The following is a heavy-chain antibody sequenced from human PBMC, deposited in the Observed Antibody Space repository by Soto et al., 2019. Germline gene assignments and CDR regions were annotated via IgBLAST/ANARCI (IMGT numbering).Heavy chain of an antibody. CDR2: IYYSGST. CDR1: GGSISSGGYY. V-gene: IGHV4-31*03. D-gene: IGHD2-2*01. J-gene: IGHJ6*02. CDR3: ARASDCSSTSCYPYYYYYGMDV. Sequence: SETLSLICTVSGGSISSGGYYWSWIRQHPGKGLEWIGYIYYSGSTYYNPSLKSRVTISVDTSKNQFSLKLSSVTAADTAVYYCARASDCSSTSCYPYYYYYGMDVWGQGTTVTVSS.